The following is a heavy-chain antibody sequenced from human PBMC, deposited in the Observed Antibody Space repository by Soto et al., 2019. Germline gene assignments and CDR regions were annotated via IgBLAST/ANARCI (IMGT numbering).Heavy chain of an antibody. Sequence: QVQLVQSGAEVKKPGASVKVSCKASGYTFTSYGISWVRQAPGQGLEWMGWISAYNGNTNYAQKLQGRVTMTTDTSTSTAYMELRSLRSDDTAVYYCARDGGYDYIWGIYRYTGKSDYWGQGTLVTVSS. V-gene: IGHV1-18*01. CDR1: GYTFTSYG. D-gene: IGHD3-16*02. CDR3: ARDGGYDYIWGIYRYTGKSDY. J-gene: IGHJ4*02. CDR2: ISAYNGNT.